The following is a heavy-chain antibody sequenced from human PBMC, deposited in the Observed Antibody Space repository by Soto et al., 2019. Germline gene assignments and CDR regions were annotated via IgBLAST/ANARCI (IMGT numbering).Heavy chain of an antibody. CDR2: VYYSGTT. Sequence: QLPESGPGLVKPSQTLSLTCTVSGASINTNDYYWRWIRQTPGKGLECIGYVYYSGTTDYIPSLKSRVSMSIDKSQNQFTLKLTSVNAAATATYYCARMSYFYDKWYFDLWGRGPLVTFSS. V-gene: IGHV4-30-4*01. D-gene: IGHD3-22*01. J-gene: IGHJ2*01. CDR1: GASINTNDYY. CDR3: ARMSYFYDKWYFDL.